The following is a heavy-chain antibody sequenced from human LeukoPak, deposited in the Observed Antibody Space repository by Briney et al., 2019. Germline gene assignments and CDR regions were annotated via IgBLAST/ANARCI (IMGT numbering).Heavy chain of an antibody. CDR2: IYYSGNT. D-gene: IGHD2/OR15-2a*01. J-gene: IGHJ4*02. Sequence: PSDTLSLTCTVSGASVSGYYWSWIRQPPGKGLEWIGYIYYSGNTNYNPSLDSRATLSVDTSKNQFSLRLTSVSAADTAVYYCARVRVGGTFYYFDYWGQGTLVTVSS. CDR3: ARVRVGGTFYYFDY. V-gene: IGHV4-59*02. CDR1: GASVSGYY.